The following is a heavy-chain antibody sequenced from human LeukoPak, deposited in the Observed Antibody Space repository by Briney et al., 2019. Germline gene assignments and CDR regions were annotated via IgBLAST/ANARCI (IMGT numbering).Heavy chain of an antibody. V-gene: IGHV3-21*01. J-gene: IGHJ4*02. Sequence: GGSLRLSCAASRFTFSSYEMNWVRQAPGKGLEWVSSISSSSSYIYYADSVKGRFTISRDNAKNSLYLQMSSLRVEDTAIYYCAKERYCSGGNCYPDDNWGQGTLVTVSS. D-gene: IGHD2-15*01. CDR2: ISSSSSYI. CDR3: AKERYCSGGNCYPDDN. CDR1: RFTFSSYE.